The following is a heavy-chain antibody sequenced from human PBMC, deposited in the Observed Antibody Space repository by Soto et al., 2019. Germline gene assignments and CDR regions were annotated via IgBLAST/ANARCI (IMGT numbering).Heavy chain of an antibody. D-gene: IGHD3-3*01. V-gene: IGHV4-39*01. CDR2: IYYSGST. CDR3: ARQASCDFWSGPNWFDP. J-gene: IGHJ5*02. Sequence: SETLSLTCPVSGGSISSSSYYWGWIRQPPGKGLEWIGSIYYSGSTYYNPSLKSRVTISVDTSKNQFSLKLSSVTAADTAVYYCARQASCDFWSGPNWFDPWGQGTLVTVSS. CDR1: GGSISSSSYY.